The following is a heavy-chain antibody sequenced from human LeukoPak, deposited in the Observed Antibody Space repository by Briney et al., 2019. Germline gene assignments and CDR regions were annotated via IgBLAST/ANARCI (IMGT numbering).Heavy chain of an antibody. CDR3: ARDSYGAYDNYYFDY. CDR2: IKHDGTEK. Sequence: GGSLRLSCAASGFTFSRFWMSWVRQAPGKGLEWVANIKHDGTEKYYVDSVKGRFTISRDNADNSLYLQISSLRAEDTAVYYCARDSYGAYDNYYFDYWGQESLVTVSS. J-gene: IGHJ4*02. D-gene: IGHD4/OR15-4a*01. CDR1: GFTFSRFW. V-gene: IGHV3-7*04.